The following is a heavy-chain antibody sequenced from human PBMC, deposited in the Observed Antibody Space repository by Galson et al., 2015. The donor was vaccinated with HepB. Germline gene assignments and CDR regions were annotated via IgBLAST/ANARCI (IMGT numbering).Heavy chain of an antibody. V-gene: IGHV3-23*01. CDR2: ISGSGTGT. Sequence: SLRLSCAASGFNFGTYGISWVRQAPGKGLEWVSDISGSGTGTNYADSVKGRFTISRDSSKNTLYLQMNSLRADDTALYYCAKGTIDRYYFDYWGQGTLVTVSS. D-gene: IGHD5-24*01. J-gene: IGHJ4*02. CDR1: GFNFGTYG. CDR3: AKGTIDRYYFDY.